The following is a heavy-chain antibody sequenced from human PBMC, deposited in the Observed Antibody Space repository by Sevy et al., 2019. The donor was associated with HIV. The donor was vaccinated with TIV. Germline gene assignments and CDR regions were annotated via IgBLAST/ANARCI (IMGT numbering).Heavy chain of an antibody. Sequence: GGSLRLSCAASGFTFSYYDLNWVRQAPGKGLEWVSSISSGSSYIYYAGSVIGRFTISRDNAENSLFLQMNSLRAEDTAVYYCAKDGAYYGSDGMDVWGQGTTVTVSS. V-gene: IGHV3-21*01. CDR1: GFTFSYYD. J-gene: IGHJ6*02. CDR2: ISSGSSYI. CDR3: AKDGAYYGSDGMDV. D-gene: IGHD3-10*01.